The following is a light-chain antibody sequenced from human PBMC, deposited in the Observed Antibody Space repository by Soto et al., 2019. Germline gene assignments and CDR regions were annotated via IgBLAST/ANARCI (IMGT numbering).Light chain of an antibody. Sequence: LAESGKTVDACVRRIVNITCRESQGISSALAWYQQKPGKAPKLLIYDASSLESGVPSRFSGSGSGTEFTRTISSLQPDVFATYSCQQYNSYSFWTFGQGTKVDIK. J-gene: IGKJ1*01. CDR3: QQYNSYSFWT. CDR1: QGISSA. CDR2: DAS. V-gene: IGKV1-13*02.